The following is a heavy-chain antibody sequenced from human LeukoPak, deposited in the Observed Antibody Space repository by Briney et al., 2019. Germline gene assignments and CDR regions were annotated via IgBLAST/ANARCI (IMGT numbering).Heavy chain of an antibody. D-gene: IGHD2-15*01. CDR3: ARGVVVVAATHVFDP. Sequence: GASVKVSCKASGYTFTSYDINWVRQATGQGLEWMGWMNPNSGNTGYAQKFQGRVTMTRNTSISTAYMELSSLRSEDTAVSYCARGVVVVAATHVFDPWGQGTLVTVSS. CDR1: GYTFTSYD. V-gene: IGHV1-8*01. J-gene: IGHJ5*02. CDR2: MNPNSGNT.